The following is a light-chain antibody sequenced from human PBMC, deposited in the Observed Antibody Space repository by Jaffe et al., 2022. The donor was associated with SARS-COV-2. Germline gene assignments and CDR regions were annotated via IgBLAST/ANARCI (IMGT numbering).Light chain of an antibody. CDR3: QQRSNLPGT. CDR2: DAS. CDR1: RSVSNY. V-gene: IGKV3-11*01. J-gene: IGKJ5*01. Sequence: EVVLTQSPATLSLSPGERVTLSCRASRSVSNYLAWYQQKPGQAPRLLIYDASNRATGIPARFSGSGSGTDFTLTISSLEPEDFAVYFCQQRSNLPGTFGQGTRLEIK.